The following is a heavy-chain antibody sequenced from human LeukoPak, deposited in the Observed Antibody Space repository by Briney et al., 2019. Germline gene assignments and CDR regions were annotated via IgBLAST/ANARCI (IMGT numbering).Heavy chain of an antibody. CDR1: GYIFTKYV. CDR2: IKAGNGDT. V-gene: IGHV1-3*01. D-gene: IGHD2-21*01. Sequence: ASVKVSCKASGYIFTKYVVHWVRQAPGQRPGWMGWIKAGNGDTKYSQNFQDRLTITRDTSASTVYMELSSLTSEDTALYHCARDDCGDTCYPGGYWGQGTLVTVSS. J-gene: IGHJ4*02. CDR3: ARDDCGDTCYPGGY.